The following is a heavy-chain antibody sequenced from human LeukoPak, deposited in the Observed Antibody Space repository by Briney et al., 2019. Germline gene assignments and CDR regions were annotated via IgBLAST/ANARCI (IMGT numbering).Heavy chain of an antibody. CDR3: ASITGTPGYFDY. D-gene: IGHD1-1*01. CDR1: GSSFTSYW. V-gene: IGHV5-51*01. CDR2: IYPGDSDT. J-gene: IGHJ4*02. Sequence: GESLKISCKASGSSFTSYWIGWVRQMPGKGLEWMGIIYPGDSDTRYSPSFQGQVTLSADKSISTAYLQWSSLRASDTAMYYCASITGTPGYFDYWGQGTLVTVSS.